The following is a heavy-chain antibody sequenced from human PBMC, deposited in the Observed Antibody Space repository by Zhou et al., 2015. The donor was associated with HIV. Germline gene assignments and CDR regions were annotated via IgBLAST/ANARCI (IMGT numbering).Heavy chain of an antibody. V-gene: IGHV1-69*05. CDR2: IIPIFGTA. Sequence: QVQLVQSGAEVKKPGSSVKVSCKASGGTFSSYAISWVRQAPGQGLEWMGGIIPIFGTANYAQKLQGRVTMTTDTSTSTAYMELRSLRSDDTAVYYCARDSSYYDSSGYYFAGGFDIWGQGTMVTVSS. D-gene: IGHD3-22*01. CDR1: GGTFSSYA. J-gene: IGHJ3*02. CDR3: ARDSSYYDSSGYYFAGGFDI.